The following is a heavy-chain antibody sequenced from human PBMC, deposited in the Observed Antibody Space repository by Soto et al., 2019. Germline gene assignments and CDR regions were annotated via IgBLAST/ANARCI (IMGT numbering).Heavy chain of an antibody. D-gene: IGHD3-10*01. V-gene: IGHV3-23*01. CDR2: ISDSGGSS. Sequence: EVQLLQSGGGLVQPGGSLRLSCAASGFSFGNYVMNWVRQAPGKGLEWVSGISDSGGSSSSADSVKGRFTVYRDNSKNTLYMQMDSLTGDDTLVYYCSKGGDSWSADAQHWGQGALVTVAS. CDR3: SKGGDSWSADAQH. CDR1: GFSFGNYV. J-gene: IGHJ1*01.